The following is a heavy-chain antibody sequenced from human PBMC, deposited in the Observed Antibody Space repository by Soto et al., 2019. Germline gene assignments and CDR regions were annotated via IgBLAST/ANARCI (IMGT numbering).Heavy chain of an antibody. CDR1: RYTFTSKD. J-gene: IGHJ3*02. V-gene: IGHV1-8*01. CDR3: ARGDPHPAYYDVMSGYPDAFDI. Sequence: KVTSKDSRYTFTSKDLSWPRHANGKGLEWMGWMNPNSGNTGYAQKFQGRVTMTRNTSISTAYMELSSLRSEDTAVYYCARGDPHPAYYDVMSGYPDAFDIWGKGTMVTVSS. CDR2: MNPNSGNT. D-gene: IGHD3-3*01.